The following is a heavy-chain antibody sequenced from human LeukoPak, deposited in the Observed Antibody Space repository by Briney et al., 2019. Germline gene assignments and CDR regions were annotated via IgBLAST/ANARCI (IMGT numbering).Heavy chain of an antibody. V-gene: IGHV3-23*01. D-gene: IGHD1-1*01. CDR3: AKDRTETTGADWFDP. CDR2: LSGSGGTT. J-gene: IGHJ5*02. CDR1: GFTFSTYG. Sequence: GGSLRLSCAASGFTFSTYGMGWVRQAPGKGLEWVSALSGSGGTTYYADSVKGRFTISRDNSRNTLSLQMNSLRADDTAVYYCAKDRTETTGADWFDPWGQGTLVTVSS.